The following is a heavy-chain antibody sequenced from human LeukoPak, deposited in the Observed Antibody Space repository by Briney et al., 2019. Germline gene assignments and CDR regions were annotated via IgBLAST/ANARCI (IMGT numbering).Heavy chain of an antibody. D-gene: IGHD6-13*01. CDR1: GFTFSSYA. J-gene: IGHJ6*02. CDR2: ISGSGGST. CDR3: AKDQVADAAYYYYGMDV. V-gene: IGHV3-23*01. Sequence: GASLRLSCAASGFTFSSYAMSWVRQAPGKGLEWVSAISGSGGSTYYADSAKGRFTISRDNSKNTLYLQMNSLRAEDTALYFCAKDQVADAAYYYYGMDVWGQGTTVTVSS.